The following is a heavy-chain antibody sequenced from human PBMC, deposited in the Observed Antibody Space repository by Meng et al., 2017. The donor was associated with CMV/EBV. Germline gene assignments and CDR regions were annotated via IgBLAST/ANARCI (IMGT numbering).Heavy chain of an antibody. Sequence: SETLSLTCAVYGGSFSGYYWSWIRQPPGKGREWIGEINHSGSTNYNPSLKSRVTISVDTSKNQFSLKLSSVTAADTAVYYCARGGAANYYYYGMDVWGQGTTVTVSS. CDR2: INHSGST. J-gene: IGHJ6*02. D-gene: IGHD2-15*01. CDR1: GGSFSGYY. CDR3: ARGGAANYYYYGMDV. V-gene: IGHV4-34*01.